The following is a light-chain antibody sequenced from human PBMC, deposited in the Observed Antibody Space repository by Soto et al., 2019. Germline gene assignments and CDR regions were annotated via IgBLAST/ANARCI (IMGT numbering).Light chain of an antibody. CDR2: AAS. CDR3: HLCGGSPPRGT. V-gene: IGKV3-20*01. Sequence: EVVLTQSPATLSLAPGAGATLSCRASQSIDVGHLAWYQHKGGQAPRLLIHAASTRAPGVPDRFSGSGCGPVYSLIIDSMEPEDCALDYGHLCGGSPPRGTFGPGPTV. CDR1: QSIDVGH. J-gene: IGKJ3*01.